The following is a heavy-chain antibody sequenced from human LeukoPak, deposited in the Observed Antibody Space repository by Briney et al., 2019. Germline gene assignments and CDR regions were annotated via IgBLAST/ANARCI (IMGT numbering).Heavy chain of an antibody. Sequence: PSETLSLTCAVSGGSISSSNWWSWVRQPPGKGLEWIGEIYHSGSTNYNPSLKSRVTISVDKSKNQFSLKLSSVTAADTAVYYCARSYYYDSSGQEELDYWGQGTLVTVSS. CDR1: GGSISSSNW. CDR3: ARSYYYDSSGQEELDY. D-gene: IGHD3-22*01. CDR2: IYHSGST. V-gene: IGHV4-4*02. J-gene: IGHJ4*02.